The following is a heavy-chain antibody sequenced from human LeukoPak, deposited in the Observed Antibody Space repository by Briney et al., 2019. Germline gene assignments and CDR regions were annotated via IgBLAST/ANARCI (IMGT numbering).Heavy chain of an antibody. CDR1: GGSTSSYY. Sequence: PSETLSLTCTVSGGSTSSYYWSWIRQPAGKGLEWIGRIYTSGSTNYNPSLKSRVTMSVDTSKNQFSLKLSSVTAADTAVYYCARIPLTRGGDYYDSSGNDYWGQGTLVTVSS. J-gene: IGHJ4*02. CDR2: IYTSGST. V-gene: IGHV4-4*07. CDR3: ARIPLTRGGDYYDSSGNDY. D-gene: IGHD3-22*01.